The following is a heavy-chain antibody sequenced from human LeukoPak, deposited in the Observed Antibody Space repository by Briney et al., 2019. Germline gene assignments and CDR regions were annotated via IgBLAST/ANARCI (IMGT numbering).Heavy chain of an antibody. J-gene: IGHJ3*02. Sequence: ASVKVSCKASGYTFANYGISWVRQAPGQGLEWMGWISADSGTTSNAQKLRGRVTMTTDTSTSTAYMDLRSLRSDDTAVYYCARWEVTGGSRHDAFDIWGQGTMVTVSS. V-gene: IGHV1-18*01. D-gene: IGHD2-15*01. CDR3: ARWEVTGGSRHDAFDI. CDR1: GYTFANYG. CDR2: ISADSGTT.